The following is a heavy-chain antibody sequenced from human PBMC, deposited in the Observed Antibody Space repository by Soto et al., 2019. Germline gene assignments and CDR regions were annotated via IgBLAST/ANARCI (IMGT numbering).Heavy chain of an antibody. CDR3: AREDLISMRDYYFGY. J-gene: IGHJ4*02. D-gene: IGHD3-22*01. CDR1: GGTFSSYA. Sequence: SGKVSCKASGGTFSSYAISWVRQAPGQGLEWMGGIIPIFGTASYAQKFQGRVTITADESTSTAYMELSSLRSEDTAVYYCAREDLISMRDYYFGYWGQGTPLTVSS. V-gene: IGHV1-69*01. CDR2: IIPIFGTA.